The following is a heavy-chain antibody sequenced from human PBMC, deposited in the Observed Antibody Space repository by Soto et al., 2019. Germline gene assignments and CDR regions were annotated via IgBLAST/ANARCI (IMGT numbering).Heavy chain of an antibody. J-gene: IGHJ3*01. Sequence: VQLLESGGGVVQPGGSLRLSCAASGFTVSSDYMNWDCQPPGKGLEWLSVLYSGAGTYYADSVKDRFTIARDNSKKTLYLQLNSRRAEDTAIYYCARECGGDCSKAFGLWCQGTMVTVSP. CDR2: LYSGAGT. CDR3: ARECGGDCSKAFGL. V-gene: IGHV3-66*01. D-gene: IGHD2-21*01. CDR1: GFTVSSDY.